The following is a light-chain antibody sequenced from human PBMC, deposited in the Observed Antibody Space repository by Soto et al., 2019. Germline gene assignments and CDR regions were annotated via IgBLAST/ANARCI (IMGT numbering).Light chain of an antibody. J-gene: IGLJ1*01. Sequence: QSALTQPPSASGSPGQSVAISCTGTSSDVGGYNYVSWYQQHPGKAPKLMIYEVNKRPSGAPDRFSGSKSGSTASLTVSGLQAEDEADYYCSSYAGSSNVFGTGTKVTVL. V-gene: IGLV2-8*01. CDR1: SSDVGGYNY. CDR3: SSYAGSSNV. CDR2: EVN.